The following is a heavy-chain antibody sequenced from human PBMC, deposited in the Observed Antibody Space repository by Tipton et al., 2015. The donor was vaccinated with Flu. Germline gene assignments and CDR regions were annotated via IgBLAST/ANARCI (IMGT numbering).Heavy chain of an antibody. V-gene: IGHV3-33*01. D-gene: IGHD3-3*01. CDR1: GFTFSSYG. J-gene: IGHJ4*02. Sequence: SLRLSCAASGFTFSSYGMHWVRQAPGKGLEWVAVIWYDGSNKYYADSVKGRFTISRDNSKNTLYLQMNSLRAEDTAVYYCARESEGRTRYYDFWSGYSPSYLDYWGQGTLVTVSS. CDR2: IWYDGSNK. CDR3: ARESEGRTRYYDFWSGYSPSYLDY.